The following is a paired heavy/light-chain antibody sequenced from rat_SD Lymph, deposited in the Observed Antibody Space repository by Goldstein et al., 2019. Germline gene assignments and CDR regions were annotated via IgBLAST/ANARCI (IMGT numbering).Heavy chain of an antibody. CDR2: ISYEGSST. CDR1: GFTFSDYY. J-gene: IGHJ4*01. V-gene: IGHV5-22*01. Sequence: EVQLVESGGGLVQPGRSMKLSCAASGFTFSDYYMAWVRQAPKKGLEWVASISYEGSSTYYGDSVKGRFTISRDNAKSTLYLQMNSLRSEDTATYYCARLDYYYVMDAWGQGASVTVSS. CDR3: ARLDYYYVMDA.
Light chain of an antibody. CDR1: QNVDYYGNSY. CDR3: QQSRNLPT. J-gene: IGKJ2-1*01. CDR2: LAS. Sequence: DIVLTQSPALAVSLGQRATISCKTNQNVDYYGNSYMHWYQQKPGQQPKLLIYLASNLASGIPARFSGRGSGTDFTLTIDPVEADDTATYYCQQSRNLPTFGAGTKLELK. V-gene: IGKV3S1*01.